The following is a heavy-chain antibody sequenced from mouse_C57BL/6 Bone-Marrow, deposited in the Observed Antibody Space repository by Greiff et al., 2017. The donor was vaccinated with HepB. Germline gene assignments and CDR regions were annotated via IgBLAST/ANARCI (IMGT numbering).Heavy chain of an antibody. CDR3: ARKGYDGFAY. J-gene: IGHJ3*01. D-gene: IGHD2-2*01. V-gene: IGHV3-6*01. Sequence: EVKLQESGPGLVKPSQSLSLTCSVTGYSITSGYYWNWIRQFPGNKLEWMGYISYDGSNNYNPSLKNRISITRDTSKNQFFLKLNSVTTEDTATYYCARKGYDGFAYWGQGTLVTVSA. CDR1: GYSITSGYY. CDR2: ISYDGSN.